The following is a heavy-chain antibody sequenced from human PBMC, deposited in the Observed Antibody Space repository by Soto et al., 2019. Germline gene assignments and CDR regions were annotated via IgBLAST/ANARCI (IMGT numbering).Heavy chain of an antibody. J-gene: IGHJ6*01. CDR1: GGTFSSYA. V-gene: IGHV1-69*01. Sequence: QVQLVQSGAEVKKPGSSVKVSCKASGGTFSSYAISWVRQAPGQGLEWMGGIIPISETTNYAQKFHGRVTITADESKSTAYMELSSLRSEDTAVYYCARSQGSSTSLEIYYYYYDGMDVWGPRDHGHRLL. D-gene: IGHD2-2*01. CDR3: ARSQGSSTSLEIYYYYYDGMDV. CDR2: IIPISETT.